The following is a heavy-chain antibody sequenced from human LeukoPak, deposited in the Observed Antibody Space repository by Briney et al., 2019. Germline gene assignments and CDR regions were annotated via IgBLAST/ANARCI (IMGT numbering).Heavy chain of an antibody. V-gene: IGHV3-30*14. J-gene: IGHJ3*02. D-gene: IGHD4-11*01. CDR1: GFMFSSYA. CDR3: ARSVTTVGLGAFDI. CDR2: ISYDGSNK. Sequence: GRSLRLSCAASGFMFSSYAMHWVRQAPGKGLEWVAVISYDGSNKYYAESVRGRFTISRDNSKNTLYLQMNSLRAEDTAVYYCARSVTTVGLGAFDIWGQGTMVTVSS.